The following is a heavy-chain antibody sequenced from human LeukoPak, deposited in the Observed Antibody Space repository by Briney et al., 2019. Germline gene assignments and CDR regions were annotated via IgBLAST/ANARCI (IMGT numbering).Heavy chain of an antibody. CDR1: GGTFSSYA. J-gene: IGHJ5*02. CDR3: ARGYYYGSGSYLRWFDP. D-gene: IGHD3-10*01. V-gene: IGHV1-18*01. Sequence: ASVKVSCKASGGTFSSYAISWVRQAPGQGLEWMGWISAYNGNTNYAQKLQGRVTMTTDTSTSTAYMELRSLRSDDTAVYYCARGYYYGSGSYLRWFDPWGQGTLVTVSS. CDR2: ISAYNGNT.